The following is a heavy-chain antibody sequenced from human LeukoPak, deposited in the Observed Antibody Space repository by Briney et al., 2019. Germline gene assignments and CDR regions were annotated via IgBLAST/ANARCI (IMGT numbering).Heavy chain of an antibody. CDR2: IYYSGST. V-gene: IGHV4-61*01. CDR1: GGSISSGSYY. J-gene: IGHJ2*01. CDR3: ARAPIHDSSGYYLANYWYFDL. Sequence: KTSQTLSLTCTVSGGSISSGSYYWSWIRQPPGKGLEWIGYIYYSGSTNYNPSLKSRVTISVDTSKNQFSLKLSSVTAADTAVYYCARAPIHDSSGYYLANYWYFDLWGRGTLVTVSS. D-gene: IGHD3-22*01.